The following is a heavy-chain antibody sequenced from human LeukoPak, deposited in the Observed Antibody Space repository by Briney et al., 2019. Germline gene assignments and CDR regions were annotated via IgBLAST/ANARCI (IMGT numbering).Heavy chain of an antibody. CDR3: IRVNNGYAKDFDY. CDR1: GFTFSAHY. J-gene: IGHJ4*02. D-gene: IGHD2-8*01. V-gene: IGHV3-72*01. CDR2: SRNKANSYTT. Sequence: GGSLRLSCAASGFTFSAHYLDWVRQAPGKGLEWVGRSRNKANSYTTEYAASVRGRFTISRDDSKNSLYLQMNSLEIEDTAVYYCIRVNNGYAKDFDYWGQGTLVTVSS.